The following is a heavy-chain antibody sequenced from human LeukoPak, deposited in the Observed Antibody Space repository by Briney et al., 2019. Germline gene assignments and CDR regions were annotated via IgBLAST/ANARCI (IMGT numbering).Heavy chain of an antibody. CDR2: INTHKGHT. Sequence: GAPVTVSCKASGYTLTNYNISWVRQAPGQGLEWMGWINTHKGHTNFLQKFQGRVTVTTDISTNTAYMELRRLRSDDTAVYYCAREFGHCSGDNCFYFFDLWGQGSQVIVSS. CDR1: GYTLTNYN. V-gene: IGHV1-18*01. J-gene: IGHJ4*02. CDR3: AREFGHCSGDNCFYFFDL. D-gene: IGHD2-15*01.